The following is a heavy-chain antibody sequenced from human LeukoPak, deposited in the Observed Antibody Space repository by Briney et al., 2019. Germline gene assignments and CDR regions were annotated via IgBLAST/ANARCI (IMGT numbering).Heavy chain of an antibody. V-gene: IGHV3-23*01. CDR2: ISGSGGST. CDR1: GFTFSSYA. J-gene: IGHJ4*02. D-gene: IGHD5-12*01. CDR3: AKMPYSGYDLYFDY. Sequence: GGSLRLSCAASGFTFSSYAMGWVRQAPGKGLEWVSAISGSGGSTYYADSVKGRFTISRDNSKNTLHLQMNSLRAEDTAVYYCAKMPYSGYDLYFDYWGQGTLVTVSS.